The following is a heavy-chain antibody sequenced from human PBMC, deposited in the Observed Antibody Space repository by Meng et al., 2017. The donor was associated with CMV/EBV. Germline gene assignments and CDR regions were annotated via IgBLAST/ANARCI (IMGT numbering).Heavy chain of an antibody. J-gene: IGHJ4*02. CDR2: ISYDGSNK. CDR1: GFTFSSYA. V-gene: IGHV3-30-3*02. D-gene: IGHD3-3*01. CDR3: AKSIHDFWSGYHD. Sequence: LKISCAASGFTFSSYAMHWVRQAPGKGLEWVAVISYDGSNKYYADSVKGRFTISRDNAKNSLYLQMNSLRAEDTALYYCAKSIHDFWSGYHDWGQGTLVTVSS.